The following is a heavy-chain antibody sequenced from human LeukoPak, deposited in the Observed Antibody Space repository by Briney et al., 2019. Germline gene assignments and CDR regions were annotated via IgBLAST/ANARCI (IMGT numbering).Heavy chain of an antibody. V-gene: IGHV3-7*03. D-gene: IGHD2-15*01. Sequence: GGSLRLSCAASGFTFNSYWMGWLRQAPGKGLDWVASIKHDGSEKYYLDSGNGRFTISRDNAKNSLYLQMNSLRAEDTAVYYCAKLVVITATQWYFDLWGRGTLVTVSS. CDR1: GFTFNSYW. J-gene: IGHJ2*01. CDR3: AKLVVITATQWYFDL. CDR2: IKHDGSEK.